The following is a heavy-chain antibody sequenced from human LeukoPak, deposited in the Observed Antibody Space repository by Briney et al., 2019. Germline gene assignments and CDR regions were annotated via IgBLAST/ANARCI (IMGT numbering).Heavy chain of an antibody. CDR1: GGSFSGYY. V-gene: IGHV4-34*01. Sequence: SETLSLTCAVYGGSFSGYYWSWIRQPPGKGLEWIGEINHSGSTNYNPSLKSRVTISVDTSKNQFSLKLSSVTAADTAVYYCARDNRIYTYGPGDYWGQGTLVTVSS. J-gene: IGHJ4*02. CDR3: ARDNRIYTYGPGDY. CDR2: INHSGST. D-gene: IGHD5-18*01.